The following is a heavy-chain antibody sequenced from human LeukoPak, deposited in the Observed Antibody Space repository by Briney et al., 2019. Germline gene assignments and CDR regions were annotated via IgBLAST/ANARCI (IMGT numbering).Heavy chain of an antibody. CDR1: GFTFSSYP. Sequence: PGRSLRLSCAASGFTFSSYPMHWVRQAPGKGLEWVALISYDGSNTYYAGSVKGRFTISRDNSKNTLYLQMHSLRTEDTAVYYCARPQYSTSWYEGIDYWGQGNLVTVSS. D-gene: IGHD6-13*01. CDR3: ARPQYSTSWYEGIDY. CDR2: ISYDGSNT. J-gene: IGHJ4*02. V-gene: IGHV3-30-3*01.